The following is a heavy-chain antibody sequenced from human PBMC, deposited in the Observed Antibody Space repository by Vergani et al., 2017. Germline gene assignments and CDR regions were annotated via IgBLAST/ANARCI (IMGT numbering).Heavy chain of an antibody. CDR3: ARGKWELPDL. V-gene: IGHV1-46*01. J-gene: IGHJ2*01. D-gene: IGHD1-26*01. Sequence: QVQLVQSGAEVKKPGASVKVSCKASGYTFTSYYMHWVRQAPGQGLEWMGIINPSGGSTSYAQKCQGRVTITRDTSTSTVYMELSSLRSADTAGYYCARGKWELPDLWGRGTLVTVSS. CDR1: GYTFTSYY. CDR2: INPSGGST.